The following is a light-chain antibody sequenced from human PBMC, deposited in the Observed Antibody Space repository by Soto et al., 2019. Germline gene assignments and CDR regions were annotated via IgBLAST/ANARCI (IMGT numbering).Light chain of an antibody. CDR3: QQSYTTVSIT. V-gene: IGKV1-39*01. Sequence: DIQMTQSPSSLSASVGDRVTITCRASQSISRNLNWYQHKPGKAPKPLIYAASSLQNGVPSRFSGSGSGTDFTLSISSLQPEDFATYYCQQSYTTVSITFGQGTRLEIK. J-gene: IGKJ5*01. CDR2: AAS. CDR1: QSISRN.